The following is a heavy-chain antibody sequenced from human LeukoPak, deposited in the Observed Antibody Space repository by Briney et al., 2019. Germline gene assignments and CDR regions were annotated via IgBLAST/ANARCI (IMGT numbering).Heavy chain of an antibody. V-gene: IGHV4-59*08. D-gene: IGHD2-2*01. Sequence: ASETLSLTCTVSGGFISSFYWSWIRQPPGKGLEWIGYIYFSGVTNYNPSLKSRVTISVDTSKNQFSLKLNSVTAADTAVYYCSRHVGFCSSANCRAAWFDPWGQGTLVTVSS. CDR3: SRHVGFCSSANCRAAWFDP. CDR1: GGFISSFY. CDR2: IYFSGVT. J-gene: IGHJ5*02.